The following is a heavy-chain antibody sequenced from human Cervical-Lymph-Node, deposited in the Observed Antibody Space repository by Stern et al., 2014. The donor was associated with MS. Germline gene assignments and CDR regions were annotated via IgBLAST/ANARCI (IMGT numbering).Heavy chain of an antibody. Sequence: QVPLVQSGAEVKKPGSSVKVSCEASGGTFSINTFSCVRQAPGQGLELMAVIGPRFGIANYAQKFQGRVTPTADESTSTAYMELSSLRAEDTVVYFCAIDQGGIAAYWGQGTLVTVSS. CDR1: GGTFSINT. V-gene: IGHV1-69*01. J-gene: IGHJ4*02. CDR2: IGPRFGIA. D-gene: IGHD6-13*01. CDR3: AIDQGGIAAY.